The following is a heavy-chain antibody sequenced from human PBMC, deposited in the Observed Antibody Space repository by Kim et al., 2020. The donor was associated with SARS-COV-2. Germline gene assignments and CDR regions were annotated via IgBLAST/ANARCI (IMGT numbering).Heavy chain of an antibody. J-gene: IGHJ4*02. CDR3: ARGGQNYDILTGCDY. D-gene: IGHD3-9*01. Sequence: QKFQGRVTITRDKSASTAYLELSSLRSEDTAVYYCARGGQNYDILTGCDYWGQGTLVTVSS. V-gene: IGHV1-3*01.